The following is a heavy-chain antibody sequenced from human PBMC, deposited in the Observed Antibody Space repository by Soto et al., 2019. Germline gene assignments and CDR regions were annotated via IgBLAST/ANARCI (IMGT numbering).Heavy chain of an antibody. CDR3: ARAGTTDIYYYYGMDV. CDR2: ISAYNGNT. D-gene: IGHD1-7*01. J-gene: IGHJ6*02. CDR1: GYTFTSYG. V-gene: IGHV1-18*01. Sequence: ASVKVSCKASGYTFTSYGISWVRQAPGQGLEWMGWISAYNGNTNYAQKLQGRVTMTTDTSTSTAYMELRSLRSEDTAVYYCARAGTTDIYYYYGMDVWGQGTTVTVSS.